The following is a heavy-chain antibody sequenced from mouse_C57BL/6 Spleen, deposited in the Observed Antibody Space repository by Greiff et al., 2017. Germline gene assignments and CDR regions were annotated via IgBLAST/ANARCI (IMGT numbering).Heavy chain of an antibody. CDR3: ARGDTTASFDY. J-gene: IGHJ2*01. CDR1: GYAFSSSW. CDR2: IYPGDGDT. D-gene: IGHD1-2*01. V-gene: IGHV1-82*01. Sequence: VQLQQSGPELVKPGASVKISCKASGYAFSSSWMNWVKQRPGKGLEWIGRIYPGDGDTNYNGKFKGKATLTADKSSSTAYMQRSSLTSEDSAVYFCARGDTTASFDYWGQGTTLTVSS.